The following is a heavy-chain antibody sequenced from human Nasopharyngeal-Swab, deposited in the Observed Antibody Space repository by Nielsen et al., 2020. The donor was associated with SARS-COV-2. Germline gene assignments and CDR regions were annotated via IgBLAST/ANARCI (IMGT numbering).Heavy chain of an antibody. V-gene: IGHV4-59*01. D-gene: IGHD3-10*01. J-gene: IGHJ6*03. CDR3: ARDRVAAGMDV. CDR2: IYYSGST. Sequence: SETLSLTCTVSGGSISSYYWSWIRQPPGKGLEWIGYIYYSGSTNYNPSLKSRVTISVDTSKNQFSLKLGSVTAADTAVYYCARDRVAAGMDVWGKGTTVTVSS. CDR1: GGSISSYY.